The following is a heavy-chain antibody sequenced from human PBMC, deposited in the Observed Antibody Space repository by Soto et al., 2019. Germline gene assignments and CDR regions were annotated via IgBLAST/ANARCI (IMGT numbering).Heavy chain of an antibody. V-gene: IGHV3-15*01. J-gene: IGHJ3*02. CDR1: GFTFSNAW. D-gene: IGHD2-2*02. Sequence: PGGSLRLSCAASGFTFSNAWMSWVRQAPGKGLEWVGRIKSKTDGGTTDYAAPVKGRFTISRDDSKNTLYLQMNSLKTEDTAVYYCTTYIVVVPAAIKDAFDIWGQGTMVTVSS. CDR3: TTYIVVVPAAIKDAFDI. CDR2: IKSKTDGGTT.